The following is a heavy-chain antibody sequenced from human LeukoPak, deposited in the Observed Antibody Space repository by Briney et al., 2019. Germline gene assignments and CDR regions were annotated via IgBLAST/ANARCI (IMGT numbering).Heavy chain of an antibody. CDR1: GFTFSSYG. CDR3: AKSSRYFDWLFLDY. D-gene: IGHD3-9*01. Sequence: GRSLRLSCAASGFTFSSYGMHWVRQAPGKGLEWVAVISYDGSNKYYADSVKGRFTISRDNSKNTLYLQMNSLRAEDTAVYYCAKSSRYFDWLFLDYWGQGTLVTVSS. J-gene: IGHJ4*02. V-gene: IGHV3-30*18. CDR2: ISYDGSNK.